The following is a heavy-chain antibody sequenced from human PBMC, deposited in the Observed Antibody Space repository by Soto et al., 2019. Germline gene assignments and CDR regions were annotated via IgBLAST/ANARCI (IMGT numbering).Heavy chain of an antibody. CDR3: AKYRGSTWDKLYVDA. V-gene: IGHV3-23*01. CDR2: IRGSGGNT. CDR1: GFTFSTTA. J-gene: IGHJ6*03. Sequence: PGGSLRLSCTASGFTFSTTAMTWVRQAPGKGLDWVSAIRGSGGNTYYAESVKGRFTISRDNSKSTLYLQMTSLRAEDTALYFCAKYRGSTWDKLYVDAWGKGTTVTVSS. D-gene: IGHD6-6*01.